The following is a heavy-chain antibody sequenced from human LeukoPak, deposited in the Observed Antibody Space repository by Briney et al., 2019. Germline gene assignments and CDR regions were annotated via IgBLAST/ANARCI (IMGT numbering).Heavy chain of an antibody. CDR3: AGLPGYNWNEPLDY. CDR2: INPNSGGT. CDR1: GYTFTDCY. V-gene: IGHV1-2*02. J-gene: IGHJ4*02. Sequence: ASVKVSCKTAGYTFTDCYMHWVRQAPGQGLEWMGWINPNSGGTKYAQKFQGRVTMTRDTSINTAYMELSRLTYDDTAVYYCAGLPGYNWNEPLDYWGQGTLVTVSS. D-gene: IGHD1-20*01.